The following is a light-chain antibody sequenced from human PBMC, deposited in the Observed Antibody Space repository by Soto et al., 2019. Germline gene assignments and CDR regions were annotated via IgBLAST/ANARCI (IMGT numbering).Light chain of an antibody. CDR1: SSNIGADYD. CDR2: GNS. CDR3: QSYDSSLSAVV. Sequence: QSVLTQPPSVSGAPGQRVTISCTGSSSNIGADYDVHWYQQLPGTAPKLLIYGNSNRPSGVPDRFSGSKSVTSASLAITGRQAEDEADYYCQSYDSSLSAVVFGGGTKLTVL. V-gene: IGLV1-40*01. J-gene: IGLJ3*02.